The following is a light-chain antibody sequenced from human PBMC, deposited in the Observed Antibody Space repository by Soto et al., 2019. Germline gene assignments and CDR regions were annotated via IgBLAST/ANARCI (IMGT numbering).Light chain of an antibody. CDR2: DTS. J-gene: IGKJ1*01. CDR1: QSGSSN. V-gene: IGKV3-15*01. CDR3: QQYNDWPWT. Sequence: EIVMTQSPATLSVSPEERATLSCRASQSGSSNLAWYQQKPGQTPRLVIYDTSTRATGIPARFSGSGSGTEFTLTISSLQSEDFAVYYGQQYNDWPWTFGQGTKVEI.